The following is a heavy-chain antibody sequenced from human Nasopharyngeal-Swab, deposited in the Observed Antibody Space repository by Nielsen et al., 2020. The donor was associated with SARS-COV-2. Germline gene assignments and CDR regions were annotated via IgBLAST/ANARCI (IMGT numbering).Heavy chain of an antibody. CDR1: GGTFSSYA. J-gene: IGHJ5*02. V-gene: IGHV1-69*13. CDR3: ARDRWELRGLFDP. Sequence: SVKVSCNASGGTFSSYAISWVLQAPGQGLEWMGGIIPIFGTANYAQKFQGRVTITADESTSTAYMELSSLRSEDTAVYYCARDRWELRGLFDPWGQGTLVTVSS. D-gene: IGHD1-26*01. CDR2: IIPIFGTA.